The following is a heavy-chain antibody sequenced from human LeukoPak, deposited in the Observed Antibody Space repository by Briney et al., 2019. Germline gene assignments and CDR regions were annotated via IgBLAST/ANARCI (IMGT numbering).Heavy chain of an antibody. CDR3: ARLQPNSGEWAFDI. D-gene: IGHD1-1*01. CDR2: LFSRGSP. CDR1: GASISTYY. Sequence: KSSETLSLTCTVSGASISTYYWSWIRQSPGKGLEWIGYLFSRGSPNYNHSLKRRVTISVDTSKNHFSLTLSSVTAADTAVYYCARLQPNSGEWAFDIWGQGTMVTVSS. J-gene: IGHJ3*02. V-gene: IGHV4-59*01.